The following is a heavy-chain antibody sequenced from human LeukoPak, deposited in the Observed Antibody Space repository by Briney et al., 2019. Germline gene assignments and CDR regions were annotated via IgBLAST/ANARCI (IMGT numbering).Heavy chain of an antibody. Sequence: GASVKVSCKASGYTFTSYAMNWVRQAPGQGLEWMGWIDTNTGNPTYAQGFTGRFVFSLDTSVSTAYLQISSLKAEDTAVYYCARVIGSRPTLDAFDIWGQGTMVTVSS. J-gene: IGHJ3*02. CDR1: GYTFTSYA. D-gene: IGHD2-15*01. V-gene: IGHV7-4-1*02. CDR2: IDTNTGNP. CDR3: ARVIGSRPTLDAFDI.